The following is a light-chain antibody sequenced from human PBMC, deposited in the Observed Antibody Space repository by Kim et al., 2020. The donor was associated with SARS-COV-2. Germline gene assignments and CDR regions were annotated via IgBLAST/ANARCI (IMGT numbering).Light chain of an antibody. V-gene: IGLV10-54*04. J-gene: IGLJ3*02. CDR3: SAWDRSLGAWV. Sequence: QTATLTCTGDSNNVGDQGATWLQQHQGHPPKLLSYRNNNRPSGISERLSASRSGNTASLTITGLQPDDEADYYCSAWDRSLGAWVFGGGTQLTVL. CDR2: RNN. CDR1: SNNVGDQG.